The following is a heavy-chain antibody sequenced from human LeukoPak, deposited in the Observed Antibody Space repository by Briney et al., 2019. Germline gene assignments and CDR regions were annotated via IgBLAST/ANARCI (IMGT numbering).Heavy chain of an antibody. J-gene: IGHJ4*02. CDR2: ITNSGST. Sequence: RSQSLSPTCALDGASVVGFYSGWIRQPPGRGLEWVGEITNSGSTTYNPSPTSRVTISVDTSKNQFSLKLSSVTAADTPVYYGAREASAQYYCDYWGEGTLVSVS. V-gene: IGHV4-34*01. CDR3: AREASAQYYCDY. D-gene: IGHD6-19*01. CDR1: GASVVGFY.